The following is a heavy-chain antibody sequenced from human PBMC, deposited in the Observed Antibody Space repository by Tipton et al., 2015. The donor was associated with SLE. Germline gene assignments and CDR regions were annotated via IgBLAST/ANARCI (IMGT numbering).Heavy chain of an antibody. CDR3: AREKLRYHFDY. D-gene: IGHD1-14*01. V-gene: IGHV4-4*08. Sequence: TLSLTCTVSGGSISSYYWSWVRQPPGKGLEWIGYIYPSGGTNYNPSLKSRVSISIDTSKNQFSLTLNSVTAADTAVYYCAREKLRYHFDYWGQGTLVTVSS. CDR2: IYPSGGT. CDR1: GGSISSYY. J-gene: IGHJ4*02.